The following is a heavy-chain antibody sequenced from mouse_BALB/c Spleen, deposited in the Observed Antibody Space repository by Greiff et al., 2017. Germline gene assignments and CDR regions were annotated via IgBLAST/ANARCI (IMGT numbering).Heavy chain of an antibody. CDR3: ARWDYDWYFDV. CDR2: INPYYGST. CDR1: GYSFTDYI. J-gene: IGHJ1*01. D-gene: IGHD2-4*01. Sequence: VQLQQTGPELVKPGASVKISCKASGYSFTDYIMLWVKQSHGKSLEWIGNINPYYGSTSYNLKFKGKATLTVDKSSSTAYMQHNSLTSEDSAVYYCARWDYDWYFDVWGAGTTVTVSS. V-gene: IGHV1-39*01.